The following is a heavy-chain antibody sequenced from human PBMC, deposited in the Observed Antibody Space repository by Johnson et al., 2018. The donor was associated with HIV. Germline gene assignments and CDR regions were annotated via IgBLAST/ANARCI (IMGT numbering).Heavy chain of an antibody. CDR1: GFRFSSSW. J-gene: IGHJ3*02. CDR2: ISYDGSNK. Sequence: QVQLVESGGGLVQPGGSLRLSCTASGFRFSSSWMHWVRQAPGKGLEWVAIISYDGSNKYYADSVKGRFTISRDNSKNTLYLQMNSLRPEDTAVYYCARDRAIVVAYDAFDIWGQGTMVTVSS. D-gene: IGHD3-22*01. V-gene: IGHV3-30*03. CDR3: ARDRAIVVAYDAFDI.